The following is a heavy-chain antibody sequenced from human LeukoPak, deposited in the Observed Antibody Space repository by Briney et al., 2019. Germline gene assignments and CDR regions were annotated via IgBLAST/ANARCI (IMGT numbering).Heavy chain of an antibody. J-gene: IGHJ4*02. D-gene: IGHD6-6*01. CDR1: GFTFSSYA. V-gene: IGHV3-66*03. Sequence: GGSLRLSCAASGFTFSSYAMHWVRQAPGKGLEWVSVIYSSGSTYYADSVKGRFTIFRDNSKNTLYLQMNSLRAEDTAVYYCARDGGLAPYSSSTPFDYWGQGTLVTVSS. CDR2: IYSSGST. CDR3: ARDGGLAPYSSSTPFDY.